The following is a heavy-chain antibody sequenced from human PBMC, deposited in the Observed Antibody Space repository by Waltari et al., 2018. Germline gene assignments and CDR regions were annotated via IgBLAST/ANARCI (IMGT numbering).Heavy chain of an antibody. V-gene: IGHV1-2*02. Sequence: QVQLVQSGAEVKKPGASVQVSCKASGYTFTGYYMHWVRQAPGQGLEWMGRVIPTGGGTNNERKFQGRFTMTMDTSSSTAYMELSRLRSDDTAVYYCASDAYSSSYHYWGQGTLVTVSS. J-gene: IGHJ4*02. D-gene: IGHD6-13*01. CDR3: ASDAYSSSYHY. CDR2: VIPTGGGT. CDR1: GYTFTGYY.